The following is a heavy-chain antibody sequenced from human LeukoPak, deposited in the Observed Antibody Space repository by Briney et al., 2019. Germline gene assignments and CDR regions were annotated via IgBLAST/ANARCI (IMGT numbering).Heavy chain of an antibody. Sequence: TGGSLRLSCAASGFTFSDYYMSWIRQAPGKGLEWVSSISRSSAYIYYADSVKGRFTISRDNAKNSLYLQMNSLRAEDTAVYYCASFPPYMVRTDAFDIWGQGTMVTVSS. V-gene: IGHV3-11*06. CDR2: ISRSSAYI. J-gene: IGHJ3*02. CDR3: ASFPPYMVRTDAFDI. D-gene: IGHD3-10*01. CDR1: GFTFSDYY.